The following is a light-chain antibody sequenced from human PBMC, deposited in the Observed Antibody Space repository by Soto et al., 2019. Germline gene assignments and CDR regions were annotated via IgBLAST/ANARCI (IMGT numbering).Light chain of an antibody. Sequence: EIVLTQSPGTLSLSPGERATLSCRASQSVSSSYLAWYQQKPGQAPRPLIYGASSRATGIPDRFSGSGSGTDFTLTISRRGPEDLAVYYCLQSGSSPYTFGQGTKLEIK. CDR3: LQSGSSPYT. CDR2: GAS. CDR1: QSVSSSY. V-gene: IGKV3-20*01. J-gene: IGKJ2*01.